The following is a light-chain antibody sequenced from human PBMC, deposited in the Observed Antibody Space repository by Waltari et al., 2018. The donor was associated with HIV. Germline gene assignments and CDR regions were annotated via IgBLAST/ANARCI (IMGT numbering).Light chain of an antibody. CDR3: QSYDSSLSGSV. J-gene: IGLJ2*01. CDR2: GNS. Sequence: QSVLTQPPSVSGAPGQRVTISCTGSSSNIGAGYDVHWYQQLPGTAPKLLTYGNSSRPSGVPDRCSGSKSGPSASLAITGLQAEDEADYYCQSYDSSLSGSVFGGGTKLTVL. V-gene: IGLV1-40*01. CDR1: SSNIGAGYD.